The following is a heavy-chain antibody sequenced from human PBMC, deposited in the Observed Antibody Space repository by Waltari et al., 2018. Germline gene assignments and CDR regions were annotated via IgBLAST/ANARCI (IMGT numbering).Heavy chain of an antibody. CDR2: MQYRGST. Sequence: QLQLQESGPGLVKPSETLSLTCTVSGGSISTNYNWGWIRQPPGKGLEWMGNMQYRGSTFYHPCLESRVTISLDTWKNQFSLRLSSVGAADTAVYFCGRIAFGDEGGYFQYWGQGTLVTVSS. CDR1: GGSISTNYN. V-gene: IGHV4-39*01. D-gene: IGHD4-17*01. CDR3: GRIAFGDEGGYFQY. J-gene: IGHJ1*01.